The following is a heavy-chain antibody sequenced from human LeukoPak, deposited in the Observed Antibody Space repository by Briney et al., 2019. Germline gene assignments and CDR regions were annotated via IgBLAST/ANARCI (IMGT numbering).Heavy chain of an antibody. CDR2: IYYSGST. CDR1: GGSISSGDYY. Sequence: SETLSLTCTVSGGSISSGDYYWSWIRQPPWKGLEWIGYIYYSGSTYYNPSLKSRVTISVDTSKSQFSLKLSSVTAADTAVYYCDRSMGDGLRDAFDIWGQGTMVTVSS. CDR3: DRSMGDGLRDAFDI. V-gene: IGHV4-30-4*08. J-gene: IGHJ3*02. D-gene: IGHD5-24*01.